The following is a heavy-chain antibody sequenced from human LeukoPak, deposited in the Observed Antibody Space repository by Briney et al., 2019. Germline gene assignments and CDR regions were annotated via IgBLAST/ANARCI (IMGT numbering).Heavy chain of an antibody. Sequence: PGGSLRLSCVASGFTFSSYAMHWVRQAPGKGLEWVAVISYDGSNKYYADSVKGRSTISRDNSKNTLYLQMNSLRAEDTAVYYCARERERYSSRFFKTGYFDYWGQGTLVTVSS. CDR1: GFTFSSYA. D-gene: IGHD6-13*01. V-gene: IGHV3-30-3*01. CDR3: ARERERYSSRFFKTGYFDY. J-gene: IGHJ4*02. CDR2: ISYDGSNK.